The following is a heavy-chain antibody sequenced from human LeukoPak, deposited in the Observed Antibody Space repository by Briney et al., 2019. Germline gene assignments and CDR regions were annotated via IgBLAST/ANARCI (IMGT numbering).Heavy chain of an antibody. CDR3: ARTIRTYSSSRSLDY. V-gene: IGHV1-2*02. D-gene: IGHD6-13*01. Sequence: ASVKVSCKASGYTFTGYYMHWVRQAPGQGLELMGWINPNSGGTNYAQKIQGRVTMTRDASISTAYMELSRLRSDDTAVYYCARTIRTYSSSRSLDYWGQGTLVTVSS. CDR2: INPNSGGT. CDR1: GYTFTGYY. J-gene: IGHJ4*02.